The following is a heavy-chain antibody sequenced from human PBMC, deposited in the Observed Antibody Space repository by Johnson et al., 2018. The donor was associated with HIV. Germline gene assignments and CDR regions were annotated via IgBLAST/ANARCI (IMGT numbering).Heavy chain of an antibody. CDR3: ARVLYYYGSVSYYVRAFDI. D-gene: IGHD3-10*01. Sequence: VQLVESGGGLVNPGGSLRLSCAASGFTFSDYYMSWIRQAPGKGLEWVSYISSSGRTIYYADSVKGRFTLYRDNAKNSLYLQMNSLRAEDTALYYCARVLYYYGSVSYYVRAFDIWGQGTMVTVSS. V-gene: IGHV3-11*04. J-gene: IGHJ3*02. CDR1: GFTFSDYY. CDR2: ISSSGRTI.